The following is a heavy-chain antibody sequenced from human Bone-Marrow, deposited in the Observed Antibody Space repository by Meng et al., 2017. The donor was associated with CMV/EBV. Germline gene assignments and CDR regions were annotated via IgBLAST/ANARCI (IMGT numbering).Heavy chain of an antibody. Sequence: SQTLSLTCTVSGGSISSYYWSWIRQPPGKGLEWIGYIYYSGSTNYNPSLKSRVTISVDTSKNQFSLKLSSVTAADTAVYYCARETSMPRGLFDYWGQGTLVTGSS. CDR3: ARETSMPRGLFDY. CDR1: GGSISSYY. CDR2: IYYSGST. D-gene: IGHD2/OR15-2a*01. J-gene: IGHJ4*02. V-gene: IGHV4-59*01.